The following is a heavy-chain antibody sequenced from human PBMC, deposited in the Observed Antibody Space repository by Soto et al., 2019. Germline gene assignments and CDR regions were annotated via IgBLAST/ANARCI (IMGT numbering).Heavy chain of an antibody. Sequence: SETLSLTCTVSGGSISSSSYYWGWIRQPPGKGLEWIGSIYYSGSTYYNPSLKSRVTISVDTSKNQFSLELSSVTAADTAVYYCPRPIGPPPSYGMDVWGQGTTVTVS. CDR1: GGSISSSSYY. CDR3: PRPIGPPPSYGMDV. V-gene: IGHV4-39*01. J-gene: IGHJ6*02. CDR2: IYYSGST. D-gene: IGHD3-10*01.